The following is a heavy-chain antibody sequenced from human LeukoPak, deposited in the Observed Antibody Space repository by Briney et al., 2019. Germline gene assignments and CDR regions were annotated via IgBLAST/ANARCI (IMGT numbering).Heavy chain of an antibody. D-gene: IGHD6-6*01. CDR2: ISYDGSNK. CDR3: ARAKSIAARPALDY. J-gene: IGHJ4*02. Sequence: GGSLRLSCAASGFTFSSYAMHWVRQAPGKGLEWVAVISYDGSNKYYADSVKGRFTISRDNSKNTLYLQMNSLRAEDTAVYYCARAKSIAARPALDYWGQGTLVTVSS. V-gene: IGHV3-30*01. CDR1: GFTFSSYA.